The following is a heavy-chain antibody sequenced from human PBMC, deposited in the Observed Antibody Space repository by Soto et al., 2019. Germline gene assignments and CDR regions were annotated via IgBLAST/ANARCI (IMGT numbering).Heavy chain of an antibody. V-gene: IGHV1-18*01. CDR3: ARYTIAVAGNYFDY. J-gene: IGHJ4*02. Sequence: ASVKVSCKASGYTFTSYGISWVRQAPGQGLEWMGWISAYNGNTNYAQKLQGRVTMTTDTSTSTAYMERRSLRSDDTAVYYCARYTIAVAGNYFDYWGQGTLVTVSS. CDR1: GYTFTSYG. D-gene: IGHD6-19*01. CDR2: ISAYNGNT.